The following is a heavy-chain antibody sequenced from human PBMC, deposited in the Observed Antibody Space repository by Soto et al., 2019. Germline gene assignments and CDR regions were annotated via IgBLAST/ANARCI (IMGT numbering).Heavy chain of an antibody. Sequence: QVQLVQSGAEVKKPGASVKVSCKTSGYTFTGYYIHWVRQAPGQGLEWMALINPNSGDTNYGHKFKGSVTLTRDTSINTVYLEMTSPRFDDTAVYYCAVAGLPFEYWGQGTLFTVFS. V-gene: IGHV1-2*02. CDR3: AVAGLPFEY. J-gene: IGHJ4*02. CDR2: INPNSGDT. D-gene: IGHD6-19*01. CDR1: GYTFTGYY.